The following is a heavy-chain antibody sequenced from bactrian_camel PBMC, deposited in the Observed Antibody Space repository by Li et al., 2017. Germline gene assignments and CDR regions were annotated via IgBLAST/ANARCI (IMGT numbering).Heavy chain of an antibody. CDR3: AQDRGAWSYGGGCD. J-gene: IGHJ4*01. CDR1: GFTFSSWC. V-gene: IGHV3S9*01. CDR2: FRSDGTT. D-gene: IGHD6*01. Sequence: HVQLVESGGELVQPGGSLRLSCAASGFTFSSWCVGWFRQAAGQEREGVAGFRSDGTTTYADSVKGRFTISRGNAKNTVYLQMNSLKPDDTAVYYCAQDRGAWSYGGGCDWSQGTQVTVS.